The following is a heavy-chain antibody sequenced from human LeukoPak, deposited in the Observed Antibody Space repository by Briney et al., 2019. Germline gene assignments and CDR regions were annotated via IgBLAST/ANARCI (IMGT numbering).Heavy chain of an antibody. D-gene: IGHD4-17*01. CDR1: GGSISSSSYY. CDR3: AGDRNDYGDYGVFDI. V-gene: IGHV4-61*01. Sequence: KTSETLSLTCTVSGGSISSSSYYWGWIRQPPGKGLEWIGYIYYSGSTNYNPSLKSRVTISVDTSKNQFSLKLSSVTAADTAVYYCAGDRNDYGDYGVFDIWGQGTMVTVSS. J-gene: IGHJ3*02. CDR2: IYYSGST.